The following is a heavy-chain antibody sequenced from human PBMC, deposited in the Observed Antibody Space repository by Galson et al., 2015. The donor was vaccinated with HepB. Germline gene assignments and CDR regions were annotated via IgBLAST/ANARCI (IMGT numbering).Heavy chain of an antibody. Sequence: VSCKASGYTFSSYGISWVRLAPGQGLEWMGWISAYNGNTNYAQKLQGRVTMTTDTSTSTAYMELRSLRSDDTAVYYCARDQGDPRVGDFDYWGQGTLVTVSS. CDR2: ISAYNGNT. V-gene: IGHV1-18*01. D-gene: IGHD1-26*01. CDR1: GYTFSSYG. CDR3: ARDQGDPRVGDFDY. J-gene: IGHJ4*02.